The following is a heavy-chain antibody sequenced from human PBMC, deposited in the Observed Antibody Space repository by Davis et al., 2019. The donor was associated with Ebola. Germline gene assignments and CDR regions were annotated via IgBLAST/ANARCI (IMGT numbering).Heavy chain of an antibody. J-gene: IGHJ6*02. D-gene: IGHD2-15*01. CDR3: AKAYCSGGSCYSYYYYGMDV. CDR1: GFTFSSYG. Sequence: GESLKISCAASGFTFSSYGMHWVRQAPGKGLEWVAAISGSGGSTYYADSVKGRFTISRDNSKNTLYLQMNSLRAEDTAVYYCAKAYCSGGSCYSYYYYGMDVWGQGTTVTVSS. V-gene: IGHV3-23*01. CDR2: ISGSGGST.